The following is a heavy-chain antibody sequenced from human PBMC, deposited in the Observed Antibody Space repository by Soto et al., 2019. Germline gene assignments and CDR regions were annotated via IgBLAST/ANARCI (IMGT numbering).Heavy chain of an antibody. Sequence: QVQLMQSGAEVKKPGASVKVSCKASGDTFTDYYIHWVRQAHGQGLEWMGTVNPSGGHTTYAQHFLGRVTMTRDTSTSTLSMELTSLTSDDTAIYYCARGGHVVVVTAALDYWGQGTLVTVSS. CDR2: VNPSGGHT. J-gene: IGHJ4*02. V-gene: IGHV1-46*01. CDR3: ARGGHVVVVTAALDY. CDR1: GDTFTDYY. D-gene: IGHD2-21*02.